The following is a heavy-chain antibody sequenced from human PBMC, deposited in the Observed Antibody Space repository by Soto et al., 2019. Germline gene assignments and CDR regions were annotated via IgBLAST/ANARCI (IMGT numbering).Heavy chain of an antibody. CDR2: IKSKTDGGTT. J-gene: IGHJ3*02. V-gene: IGHV3-15*07. D-gene: IGHD6-13*01. Sequence: PGGSLRLSCAASGFTFSNAWMNWVRQAPGKGLEWVGRIKSKTDGGTTDYAAPVKGRFTISRDDSKNTLYLQMNSLKTEDTAVYYCTTPYSSSWFDAFDIWGQGTMVTVSS. CDR1: GFTFSNAW. CDR3: TTPYSSSWFDAFDI.